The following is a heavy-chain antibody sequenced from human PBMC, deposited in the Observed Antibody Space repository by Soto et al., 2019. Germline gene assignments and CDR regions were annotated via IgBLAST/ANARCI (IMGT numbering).Heavy chain of an antibody. CDR3: AHSGYSYGYGYYFDY. J-gene: IGHJ4*02. V-gene: IGHV2-5*02. D-gene: IGHD5-18*01. CDR1: GFSLSTSGVG. CDR2: IYWDDDK. Sequence: QITLKESGPTLVKPTQTLTLTCTFSGFSLSTSGVGVGWIRQPPGKALEWLALIYWDDDKRYSPSLKSRLTIXXDXSXXQVVLTMTNMDPVDTATYYCAHSGYSYGYGYYFDYWGQGTLVTVSS.